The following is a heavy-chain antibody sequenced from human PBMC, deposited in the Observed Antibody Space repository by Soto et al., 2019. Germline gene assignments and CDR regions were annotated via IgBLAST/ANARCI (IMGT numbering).Heavy chain of an antibody. V-gene: IGHV3-33*01. CDR2: IWYDGSNQ. D-gene: IGHD2-15*01. CDR1: GFTFSSYG. Sequence: QVQLVESGGGVVQPGRSLRLSCAASGFTFSSYGMHWVRQAPGKGLEWVAVIWYDGSNQYYADSVKGRFTISRDNSKNTLYLQMNSLRAEDTAVYYCARDVVADCSGGSCHNWFDPWGQGTLVTVSS. J-gene: IGHJ5*02. CDR3: ARDVVADCSGGSCHNWFDP.